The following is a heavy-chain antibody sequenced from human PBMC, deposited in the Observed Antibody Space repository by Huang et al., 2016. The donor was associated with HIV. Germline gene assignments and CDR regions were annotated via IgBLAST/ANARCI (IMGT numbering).Heavy chain of an antibody. V-gene: IGHV4-59*11. J-gene: IGHJ5*02. CDR1: GGSISSHY. Sequence: QVQLQESGPGLVKPSETLSLTCSVSGGSISSHYWSWIRQPPGKALEGIGSIYYSGSTNYNPSRKSRVTISVDTSKNQFSLKVTSVTAADSAGYFCARDSPQPTWGQGTLVTVSS. CDR3: ARDSPQPT. CDR2: IYYSGST. D-gene: IGHD6-13*01.